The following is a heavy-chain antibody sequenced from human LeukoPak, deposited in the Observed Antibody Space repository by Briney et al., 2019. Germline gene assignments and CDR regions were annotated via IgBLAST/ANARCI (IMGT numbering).Heavy chain of an antibody. V-gene: IGHV3-9*01. J-gene: IGHJ6*02. Sequence: GGSLRLSCAASGFTFDDYAMHWVRHAPGKGMEWVSGISWNSGSIGYADSVKGRFTISRDNAKNSLYLQMNSLRAEDTALYYCAKDIYSFDSSSPTNYYYGMDVWGQGTTVTVSS. CDR1: GFTFDDYA. D-gene: IGHD6-13*01. CDR3: AKDIYSFDSSSPTNYYYGMDV. CDR2: ISWNSGSI.